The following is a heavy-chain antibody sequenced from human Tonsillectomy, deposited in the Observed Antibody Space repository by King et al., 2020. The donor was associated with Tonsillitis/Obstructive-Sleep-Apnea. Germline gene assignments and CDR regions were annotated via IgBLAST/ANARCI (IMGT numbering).Heavy chain of an antibody. V-gene: IGHV3-23*04. CDR3: AKRDRSGWYVGSYFDY. J-gene: IGHJ4*02. CDR2: FSGSGGRT. CDR1: GFTFSNYA. D-gene: IGHD6-19*01. Sequence: VQLVESGGGLVQPGGSLRLSCAASGFTFSNYAMNWVRQAPGKGLEWVQAFSGSGGRTYYADSVKGRFTLSRDNSKNTLYLQMNSLRAEDTAVYYCAKRDRSGWYVGSYFDYWGQGTLVTVSS.